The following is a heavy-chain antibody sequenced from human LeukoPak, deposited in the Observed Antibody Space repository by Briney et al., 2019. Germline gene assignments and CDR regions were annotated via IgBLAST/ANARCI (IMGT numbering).Heavy chain of an antibody. Sequence: PGGSLRLSCAASGFTFSSYAMSWVRQAPGKGLEWVSAISGSGGSTYYADSVKGRFTISRDNSKNTLYLQMNSLRAEDTAVYYCAKDAYYYGSGSYYNYYYYYGMDVWGQGTTVTVSS. CDR1: GFTFSSYA. CDR2: ISGSGGST. CDR3: AKDAYYYGSGSYYNYYYYYGMDV. V-gene: IGHV3-23*01. D-gene: IGHD3-10*01. J-gene: IGHJ6*02.